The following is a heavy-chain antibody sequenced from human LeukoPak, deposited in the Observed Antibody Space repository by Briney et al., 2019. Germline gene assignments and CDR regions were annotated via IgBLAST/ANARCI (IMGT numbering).Heavy chain of an antibody. D-gene: IGHD5-24*01. V-gene: IGHV1-69*05. J-gene: IGHJ6*03. CDR1: RGTFSSYA. Sequence: SVKVSCKASRGTFSSYAISWVRQAPGQGLEWMGGIIPIFGTANYAQKFQGRVTITTDESTSTAYMELSSLRSEDTAVYYCARGDGANYYYYYMDVWGKGTTVTVSS. CDR3: ARGDGANYYYYYMDV. CDR2: IIPIFGTA.